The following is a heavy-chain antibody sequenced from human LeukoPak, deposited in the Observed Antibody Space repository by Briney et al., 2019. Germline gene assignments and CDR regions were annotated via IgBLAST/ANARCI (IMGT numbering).Heavy chain of an antibody. Sequence: GGSLRLSCAASGFTFSRYWMSWVRQAPGKGLEWVANIKQDGSEKYYVDSVKGRFTISRDNAKNSLYLQMNSLRAEDTAVYYCAREGTVIIVDYWGQGTLVTVSS. CDR2: IKQDGSEK. CDR1: GFTFSRYW. J-gene: IGHJ4*02. CDR3: AREGTVIIVDY. V-gene: IGHV3-7*03. D-gene: IGHD3-3*01.